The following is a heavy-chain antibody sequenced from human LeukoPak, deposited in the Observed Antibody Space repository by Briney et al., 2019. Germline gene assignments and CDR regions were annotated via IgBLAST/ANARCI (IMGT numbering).Heavy chain of an antibody. Sequence: SETLSLTCTVSGGSISSGSYYWSWIRQPAGKGLEWIGRIYTSGSTNYNPSLKRRGPISVDTSKNQLSLKVNSVTAADTAVYYCARDAEYSGYALGYFDYWGQGTLVTVSS. CDR2: IYTSGST. D-gene: IGHD5-12*01. V-gene: IGHV4-61*02. CDR3: ARDAEYSGYALGYFDY. CDR1: GGSISSGSYY. J-gene: IGHJ4*02.